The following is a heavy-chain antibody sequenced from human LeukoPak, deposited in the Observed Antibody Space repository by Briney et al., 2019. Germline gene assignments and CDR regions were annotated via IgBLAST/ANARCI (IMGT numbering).Heavy chain of an antibody. CDR3: ARDRDYSGSGSPDS. Sequence: PGGSLRLSCAASGFIMSNNYMSWVRQAPGKGPEWVSVIYDGAITYYTDSVKGRFTISRDDSSNTLHLQMNSLRVDDTAVYYCARDRDYSGSGSPDSWGQGTLVTVSS. CDR2: IYDGAIT. D-gene: IGHD3-10*01. J-gene: IGHJ4*02. V-gene: IGHV3-66*01. CDR1: GFIMSNNY.